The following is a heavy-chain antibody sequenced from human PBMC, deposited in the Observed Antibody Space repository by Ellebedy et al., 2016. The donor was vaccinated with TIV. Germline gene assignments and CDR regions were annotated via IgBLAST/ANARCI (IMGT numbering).Heavy chain of an antibody. V-gene: IGHV3-33*01. CDR2: IWYDGSNK. D-gene: IGHD6-19*01. CDR3: ARAIAVAGTNPQDLYYYYYYGMDV. J-gene: IGHJ6*02. CDR1: GFTFTSYG. Sequence: GESLKISCAASGFTFTSYGIHWVRQAPGKGLDWVAVIWYDGSNKYYADSVKGRFTISRDNSKNTLYLQMNSLRAEDTAVYYCARAIAVAGTNPQDLYYYYYYGMDVWGQGTTVTVSS.